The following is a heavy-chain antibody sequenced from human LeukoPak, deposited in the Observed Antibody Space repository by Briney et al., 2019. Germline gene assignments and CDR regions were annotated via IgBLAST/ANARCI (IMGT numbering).Heavy chain of an antibody. J-gene: IGHJ4*02. CDR2: IYHNGNT. Sequence: SETLSLTCAVSGYSISSGYYWGWIRQPPRKGLEWIGSIYHNGNTYYNPSLKSRVTISVDTSKNEFSLKLSSVTAADTAVYYCARGGNSGWRTPNDDYWGQGTLVTVSS. CDR3: ARGGNSGWRTPNDDY. V-gene: IGHV4-38-2*01. CDR1: GYSISSGYY. D-gene: IGHD6-19*01.